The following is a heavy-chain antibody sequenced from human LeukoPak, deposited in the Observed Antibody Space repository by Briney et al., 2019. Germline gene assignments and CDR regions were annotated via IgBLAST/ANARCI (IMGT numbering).Heavy chain of an antibody. J-gene: IGHJ4*02. CDR3: AAALGRYGNYSRGYYFDY. V-gene: IGHV4-59*13. D-gene: IGHD4-11*01. CDR2: VFDSGGA. CDR1: GASISDYY. Sequence: SETLSLTCTVSGASISDYYWSWIRQPPGQGLEWIGYVFDSGGANYNPSLKSRVTISVDTSKNQFSVKLGSVTAADTAVYYCAAALGRYGNYSRGYYFDYWGPGTLVTVSS.